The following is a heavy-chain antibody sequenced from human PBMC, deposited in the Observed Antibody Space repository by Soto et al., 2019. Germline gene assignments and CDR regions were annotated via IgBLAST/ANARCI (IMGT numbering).Heavy chain of an antibody. V-gene: IGHV4-4*07. CDR3: ARDNDYYDSSGYEY. D-gene: IGHD3-22*01. CDR1: GGSISSYY. CDR2: IYTSGST. Sequence: QVQLQESGPGLVKPSETLSLTCTVSGGSISSYYWSWIRQPDGKGLEWIGRIYTSGSTNYNPSRMSRGTMSVDTSKNQFSLKLSSVTAADTAVYYCARDNDYYDSSGYEYWGQGTLVTVSS. J-gene: IGHJ4*02.